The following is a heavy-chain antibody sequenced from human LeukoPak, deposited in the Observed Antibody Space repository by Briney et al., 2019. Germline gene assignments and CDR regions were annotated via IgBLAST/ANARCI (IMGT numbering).Heavy chain of an antibody. D-gene: IGHD2-21*02. Sequence: GASVKVSCKASGYTFTSYGISWVRQAPGQGLEWMGWINPNSGGTNYAQKFQGRVTMTRDTSISTAYMELSRLRSDDTAVYYCAREPGTYCGGDCYSIFDYWGQGTLVTVSS. V-gene: IGHV1-2*02. CDR1: GYTFTSYG. CDR3: AREPGTYCGGDCYSIFDY. CDR2: INPNSGGT. J-gene: IGHJ4*02.